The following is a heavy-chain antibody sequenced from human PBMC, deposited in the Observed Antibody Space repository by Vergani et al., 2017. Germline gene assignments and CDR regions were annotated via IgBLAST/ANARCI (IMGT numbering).Heavy chain of an antibody. D-gene: IGHD6-19*01. CDR2: IWYDGSNK. J-gene: IGHJ4*02. CDR3: ARGKIAVAGTLYY. CDR1: GFTFSSYG. V-gene: IGHV3-33*01. Sequence: QVQLVESGGGVVQPGRSLRLSCAASGFTFSSYGMHWVRQAPGKGLEWVAVIWYDGSNKYYADSVKGRFTISRDNSKNTLYLQMNSLRAEDTAVYYCARGKIAVAGTLYYWGQGTLVTVSS.